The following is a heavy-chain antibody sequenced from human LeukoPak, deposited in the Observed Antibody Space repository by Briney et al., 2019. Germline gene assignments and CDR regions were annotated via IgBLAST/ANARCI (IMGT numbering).Heavy chain of an antibody. D-gene: IGHD2-15*01. J-gene: IGHJ4*02. V-gene: IGHV4-59*01. CDR1: GGSISSYY. CDR3: ARGRYCSGGSCQFDY. CDR2: IYCSENT. Sequence: SETLSLTCTVSGGSISSYYWSWIRQPPGRGLEWIGYIYCSENTNYNPSLKSRVTISVDTSKNQFSLKLSSVTAADTAVYYCARGRYCSGGSCQFDYWGQGTLVTVSS.